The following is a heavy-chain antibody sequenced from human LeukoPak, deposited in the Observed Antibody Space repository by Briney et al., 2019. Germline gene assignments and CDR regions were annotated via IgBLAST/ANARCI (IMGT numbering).Heavy chain of an antibody. Sequence: SETLSLTCTVSGVSISSSSYYWGWIRQPPGKGLEWIRSIYYSGSTYYNPSLKSRVTISVDTSKNQFSLKLSSVTAADTAVYYCARARKGAVACDYWGQGTLVTVSS. J-gene: IGHJ4*02. CDR2: IYYSGST. V-gene: IGHV4-39*07. D-gene: IGHD6-19*01. CDR1: GVSISSSSYY. CDR3: ARARKGAVACDY.